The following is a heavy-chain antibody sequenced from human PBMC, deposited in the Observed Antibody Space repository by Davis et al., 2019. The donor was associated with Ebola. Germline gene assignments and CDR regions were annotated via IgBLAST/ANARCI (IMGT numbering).Heavy chain of an antibody. CDR2: IKSKRDAGTR. CDR3: TIDVMGDYLTPYDN. CDR1: GFSFSDAW. V-gene: IGHV3-15*07. Sequence: GESLKISCGASGFSFSDAWLNWVRQAPGKGLEWVSRIKSKRDAGTRDYAAPVKGRFTISRDDSINTLYLQMDSLKTEDTAVYYCTIDVMGDYLTPYDNWGQGSLVTVSS. J-gene: IGHJ4*02. D-gene: IGHD4-17*01.